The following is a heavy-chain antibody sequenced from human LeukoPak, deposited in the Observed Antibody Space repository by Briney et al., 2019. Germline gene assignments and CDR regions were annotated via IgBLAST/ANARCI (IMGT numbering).Heavy chain of an antibody. Sequence: GGSLRLSCAASGFTFSSYSMKWVRQAPGKGLDWVSYISSSSSIIYYADSVKGRFTVSRDNAKNSLYLQMNSLRAEDTAVYYCAGTDSGSYSRWFDYWGQGTLVTVSS. D-gene: IGHD1-26*01. CDR2: ISSSSSII. V-gene: IGHV3-48*01. CDR1: GFTFSSYS. CDR3: AGTDSGSYSRWFDY. J-gene: IGHJ4*02.